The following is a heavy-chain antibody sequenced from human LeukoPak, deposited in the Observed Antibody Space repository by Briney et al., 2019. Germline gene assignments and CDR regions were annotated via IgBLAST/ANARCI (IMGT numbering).Heavy chain of an antibody. V-gene: IGHV1-18*01. CDR2: ISAYNGNT. CDR3: ARFEQSYYYDSSGSYGY. J-gene: IGHJ4*02. D-gene: IGHD3-22*01. Sequence: ASVKVPCKASGYTITSYGISWVRQAPGQGLEWMGWISAYNGNTNYAQKLQGRVTMTTDTSTSTAYMELRSLRSDDTAVYYCARFEQSYYYDSSGSYGYWGQGTLVTVSS. CDR1: GYTITSYG.